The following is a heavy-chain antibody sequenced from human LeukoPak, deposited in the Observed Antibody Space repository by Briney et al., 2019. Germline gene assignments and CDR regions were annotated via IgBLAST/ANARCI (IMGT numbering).Heavy chain of an antibody. CDR2: IYYSGST. D-gene: IGHD3-3*01. V-gene: IGHV4-39*01. Sequence: SETLSLTCTVSGGSISSNNYYWGWLRQPPGKGLEWIGSIYYSGSTYYNPSLKSRGTISVDTSKNEFSLKLSSVTAADTAVYYCATTYYDFWSGDIPLAYWGQGTLVTVSS. CDR1: GGSISSNNYY. CDR3: ATTYYDFWSGDIPLAY. J-gene: IGHJ4*02.